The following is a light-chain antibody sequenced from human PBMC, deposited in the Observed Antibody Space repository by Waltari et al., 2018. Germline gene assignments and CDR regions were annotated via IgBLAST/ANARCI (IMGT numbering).Light chain of an antibody. Sequence: QFVLTQVPSASASLGASVRLTCTLSSGHSLFTIAWYQHHPQKGPRYLMKIYGDGRHDKGGGIPDRFSGSSSGAERYLTISSLQSDDEADYYCQTWAPGFNWVFGGGTKLTVV. V-gene: IGLV4-69*01. CDR1: SGHSLFT. CDR3: QTWAPGFNWV. J-gene: IGLJ3*02. CDR2: IYGDGRH.